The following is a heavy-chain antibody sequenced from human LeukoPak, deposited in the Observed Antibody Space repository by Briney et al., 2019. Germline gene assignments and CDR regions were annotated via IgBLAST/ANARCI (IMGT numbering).Heavy chain of an antibody. CDR3: VSNPTRGGWPKPRYYYYMDV. CDR2: IIPIFGTA. D-gene: IGHD6-19*01. J-gene: IGHJ6*03. CDR1: GYTFSSYA. V-gene: IGHV1-69*13. Sequence: SVKVSCKASGYTFSSYAMHWVRQAPGQGLEWMGGIIPIFGTANYAQKFQGRVTITADESTSTAYMELSSLRSEDTAVYYCVSNPTRGGWPKPRYYYYMDVWGEGTTVTVSS.